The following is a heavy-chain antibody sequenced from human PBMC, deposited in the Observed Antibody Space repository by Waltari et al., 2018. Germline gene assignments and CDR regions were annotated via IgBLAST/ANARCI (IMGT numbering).Heavy chain of an antibody. D-gene: IGHD1-20*01. V-gene: IGHV3-7*01. J-gene: IGHJ3*02. Sequence: EVQVVESGGGLVQPGGSLRLSCAASGFTFTNFYMAWVRQTPGKGLEGVASIKQDGSAKYYVDSVRGRFTISRDNAKNSLFLQMNSLRAEDTAVYYCARGYVGAFDMWGQGTMVTVSS. CDR1: GFTFTNFY. CDR2: IKQDGSAK. CDR3: ARGYVGAFDM.